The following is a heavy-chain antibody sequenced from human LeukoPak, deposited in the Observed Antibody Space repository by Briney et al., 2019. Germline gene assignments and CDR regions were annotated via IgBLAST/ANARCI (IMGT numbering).Heavy chain of an antibody. CDR1: GFSFSDFY. D-gene: IGHD1-26*01. V-gene: IGHV3-11*01. Sequence: GGSLRLSCAASGFSFSDFYMSWVRQAPGVGLEWISYIGTRSNPIYYADSVKGRFTISRDDAKNSLYLQMNSLRDEDTAVYFCAREARGSGRDFDYWGQGILVTVSS. CDR3: AREARGSGRDFDY. CDR2: IGTRSNPI. J-gene: IGHJ4*02.